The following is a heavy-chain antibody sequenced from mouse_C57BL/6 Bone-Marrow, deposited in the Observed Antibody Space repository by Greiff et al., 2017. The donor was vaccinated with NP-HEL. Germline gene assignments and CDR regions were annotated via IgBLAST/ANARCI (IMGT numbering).Heavy chain of an antibody. J-gene: IGHJ2*01. CDR3: ARKDTTNY. Sequence: VQLQQSGPELVKPGASVKISCKASGYAFSSSWMNWVKQRPGKGLEWIGRIYPGDGDTNYNGKFKGKATLTADKSSSTAYMQLSSLTSEDSAVYFCARKDTTNYWGQGTTLTVSS. D-gene: IGHD1-1*01. CDR1: GYAFSSSW. CDR2: IYPGDGDT. V-gene: IGHV1-82*01.